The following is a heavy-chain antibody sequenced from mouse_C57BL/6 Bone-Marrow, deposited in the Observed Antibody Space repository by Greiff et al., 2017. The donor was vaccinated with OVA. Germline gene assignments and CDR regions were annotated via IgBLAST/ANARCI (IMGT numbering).Heavy chain of an antibody. V-gene: IGHV1-55*01. CDR2: IYPGSGST. CDR1: GYTFTSYW. J-gene: IGHJ2*01. CDR3: ARGNYYGSRYYFDY. D-gene: IGHD1-1*01. Sequence: VKLQQPGAELVKPGASVKMSCKASGYTFTSYWITWVKQRPGQGLEWIGDIYPGSGSTNYNEKFKSKATLTVDTSSSTAYMQLSSLTSEDSAVYYCARGNYYGSRYYFDYWGQGTTLTVSS.